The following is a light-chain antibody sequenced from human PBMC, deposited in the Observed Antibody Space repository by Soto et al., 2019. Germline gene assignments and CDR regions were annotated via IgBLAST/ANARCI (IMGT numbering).Light chain of an antibody. Sequence: QSVLTQPPSVSGAPGQRVTISCTGSSSNIWAGYDVHWYQQLPGTAPKLLIYGNSNRPSGVPDRFSGSKSGTSASLAITGLQAEDEADYYCQSYDSSLSGSWVFGGGTKLTVL. CDR2: GNS. V-gene: IGLV1-40*01. J-gene: IGLJ3*02. CDR1: SSNIWAGYD. CDR3: QSYDSSLSGSWV.